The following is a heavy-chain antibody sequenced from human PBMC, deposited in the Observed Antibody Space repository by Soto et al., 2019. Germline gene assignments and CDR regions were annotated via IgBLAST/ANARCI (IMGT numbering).Heavy chain of an antibody. D-gene: IGHD6-13*01. CDR3: ARDEYGRSWYFVNYYYYYGMDV. CDR1: GFTFSSYG. CDR2: IWYDGSNK. V-gene: IGHV3-33*01. Sequence: GGSLRLSCAASGFTFSSYGMHWVRQAPGKGLEWVAVIWYDGSNKYYADSVKGRFTISRDNSKNTLYLQMNSLRAEDTAVYYCARDEYGRSWYFVNYYYYYGMDVWGQGTTVTVSS. J-gene: IGHJ6*02.